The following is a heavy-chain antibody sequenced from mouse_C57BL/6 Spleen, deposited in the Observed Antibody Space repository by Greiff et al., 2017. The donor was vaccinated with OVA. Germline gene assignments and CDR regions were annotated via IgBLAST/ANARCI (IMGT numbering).Heavy chain of an antibody. V-gene: IGHV2-5*01. CDR3: AKKMITTGDYYAMDY. CDR1: GFSLTSYG. Sequence: VHLVESGPGLVQPSQSLSITCTVSGFSLTSYGVHWVRQSPGKGLEWLGVIWRGGSTDYNAAFMSRLSITKDNSKSQVFFKMNSLQADDTAIYYCAKKMITTGDYYAMDYWGQGTSGTVSS. D-gene: IGHD2-4*01. J-gene: IGHJ4*01. CDR2: IWRGGST.